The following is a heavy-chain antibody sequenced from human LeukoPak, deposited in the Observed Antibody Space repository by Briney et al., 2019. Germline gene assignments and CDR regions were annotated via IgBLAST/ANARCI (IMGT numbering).Heavy chain of an antibody. Sequence: GGSLRLSCAASRFSFSSYAMSWVRQAPGKGLEWVSSISGSGSSTYYADSVKDRFTISRDNSKNTLYLQMNSLRAEDTAVYYCAKVYRAHGDYHAFDVWGRGTMVTVSS. CDR1: RFSFSSYA. CDR3: AKVYRAHGDYHAFDV. D-gene: IGHD4-17*01. V-gene: IGHV3-23*01. CDR2: ISGSGSST. J-gene: IGHJ3*01.